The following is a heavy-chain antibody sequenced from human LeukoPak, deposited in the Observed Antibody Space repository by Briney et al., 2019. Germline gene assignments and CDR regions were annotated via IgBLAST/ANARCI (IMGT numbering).Heavy chain of an antibody. D-gene: IGHD3-22*01. CDR1: GFTFSRYG. J-gene: IGHJ4*02. CDR2: MWYDGSNK. CDR3: ARSEAAVVAAYYFDY. Sequence: GRSLRLSCAASGFTFSRYGMHWVRQAPGKELEGVAVMWYDGSNKYYADSVKGRFTISRDNSKNTLYLQMNSLRAEDTAVYYCARSEAAVVAAYYFDYWGQGTLVTVSS. V-gene: IGHV3-33*01.